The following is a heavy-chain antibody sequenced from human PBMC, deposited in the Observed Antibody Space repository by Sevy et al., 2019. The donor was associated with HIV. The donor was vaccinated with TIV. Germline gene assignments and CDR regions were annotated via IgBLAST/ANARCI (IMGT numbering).Heavy chain of an antibody. CDR1: GFSFSHAW. CDR3: STDPIIVLLVTDGMDV. V-gene: IGHV3-15*01. D-gene: IGHD2-8*02. CDR2: IKSKPDGGTI. Sequence: GGSLRLSCAASGFSFSHAWMTWVRQAPGKGLEWVGRIKSKPDGGTIDYVAPVKGRFTISRDDSKNKLYLQMNSLKTEDTAVYYCSTDPIIVLLVTDGMDVWGQGTTVTVSS. J-gene: IGHJ6*02.